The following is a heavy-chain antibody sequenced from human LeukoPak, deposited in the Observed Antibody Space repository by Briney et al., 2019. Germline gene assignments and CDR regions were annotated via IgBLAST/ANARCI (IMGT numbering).Heavy chain of an antibody. D-gene: IGHD1-20*01. CDR2: ISHSGTT. Sequence: PSETLSLTCAVSGDSISSSNWWNWVRQPPGKGLEWIGEISHSGTTLYNPSLKSRVTISVDKSKNQFSLNLNSVTAADTAVYYCARDVTGTEKDAFDIWGQGTMVAVSS. J-gene: IGHJ3*02. V-gene: IGHV4-4*02. CDR1: GDSISSSNW. CDR3: ARDVTGTEKDAFDI.